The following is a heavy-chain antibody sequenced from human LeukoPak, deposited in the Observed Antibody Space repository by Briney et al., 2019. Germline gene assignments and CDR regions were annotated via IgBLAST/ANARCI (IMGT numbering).Heavy chain of an antibody. Sequence: GGSLRLSCAASGFTFDDYGMSWVRQAPGKGLERVSRINSNGGSTRYADSVKGRFTISRDNAKNSLYLQMNSLRGEDTALYYCTSLYDILTGYYNVDPRSDYWGQGTLVTVSS. V-gene: IGHV3-20*04. D-gene: IGHD3-9*01. CDR3: TSLYDILTGYYNVDPRSDY. CDR1: GFTFDDYG. J-gene: IGHJ4*02. CDR2: INSNGGST.